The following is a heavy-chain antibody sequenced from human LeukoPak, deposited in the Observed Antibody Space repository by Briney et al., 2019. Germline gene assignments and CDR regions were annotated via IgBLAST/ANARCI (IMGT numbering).Heavy chain of an antibody. V-gene: IGHV1-2*02. CDR3: ARGGQQLVPMYWFDP. J-gene: IGHJ5*02. D-gene: IGHD6-13*01. Sequence: ASVKVSCKASGYTFTGYYMHWVRQAPGQGLEWMGWINPNSGGTNYAQKFQGRVTITRDTSISTAYMELSRLRSDDTAVYYCARGGQQLVPMYWFDPWGQGTLVTVSS. CDR1: GYTFTGYY. CDR2: INPNSGGT.